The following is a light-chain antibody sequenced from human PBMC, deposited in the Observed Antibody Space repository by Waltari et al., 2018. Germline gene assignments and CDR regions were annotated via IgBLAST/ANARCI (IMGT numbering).Light chain of an antibody. CDR1: RSDVGGYDF. Sequence: HSALTQPASVSGSPGQSITISCTGTRSDVGGYDFVSWYRQHPEKAPNRLRFVVTERASGISARVSGSKSGNTASLTISGRQSDDEADYYGASYTPSSNYVFGSGTTVTV. CDR2: VVT. CDR3: ASYTPSSNYV. V-gene: IGLV2-14*03. J-gene: IGLJ1*01.